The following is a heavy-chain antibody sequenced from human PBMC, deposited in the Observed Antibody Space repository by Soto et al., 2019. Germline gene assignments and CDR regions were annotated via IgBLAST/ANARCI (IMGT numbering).Heavy chain of an antibody. CDR2: IFYTGNS. D-gene: IGHD3-10*01. Sequence: SETLPSPAVSLVAPSVLLTGAGSGRSQGRGWSGLDIFYTGNSNYNPSLKSRVAISVDTSKNHFSLNLSSLTAADTAVYYCARGRGNFDFWGQGTLVTVSS. J-gene: IGHJ4*02. V-gene: IGHV4-59*01. CDR1: VAPSVLLT. CDR3: ARGRGNFDF.